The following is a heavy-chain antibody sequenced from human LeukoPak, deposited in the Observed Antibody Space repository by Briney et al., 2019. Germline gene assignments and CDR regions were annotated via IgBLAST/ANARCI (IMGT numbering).Heavy chain of an antibody. CDR3: AIQEELDAFDI. V-gene: IGHV3-11*01. Sequence: GGSLRLSCAASGFTFSDYYMSWIRQAPGKGLEWVSYISSSGSTTYYADSVKGRFTISRDNAKNSLYLQMNSLRAEDTAVYYCAIQEELDAFDIWGQGTMVTVSS. CDR1: GFTFSDYY. D-gene: IGHD1-7*01. CDR2: ISSSGSTT. J-gene: IGHJ3*02.